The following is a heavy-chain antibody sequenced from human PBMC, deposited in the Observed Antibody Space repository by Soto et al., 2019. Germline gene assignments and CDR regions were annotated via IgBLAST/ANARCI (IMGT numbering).Heavy chain of an antibody. CDR2: ISYDGSNK. J-gene: IGHJ3*02. D-gene: IGHD2-2*01. CDR3: AKGLRGISTSHDAFDI. CDR1: GFTFSSYG. Sequence: QVQLVESGGGVVQPGRSLRLSCAASGFTFSSYGMHWVRQAPGKGLAWVAVISYDGSNKYYADSVKGRFTISRDNSKNTLYLQMNSLRAEDTAVYYCAKGLRGISTSHDAFDIWGQGTMVTVSS. V-gene: IGHV3-30*18.